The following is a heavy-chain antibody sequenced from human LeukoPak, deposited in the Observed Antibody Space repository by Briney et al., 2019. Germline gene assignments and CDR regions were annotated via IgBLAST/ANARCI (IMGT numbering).Heavy chain of an antibody. CDR2: VNGNGGST. V-gene: IGHV3-23*01. D-gene: IGHD3-16*02. J-gene: IGHJ4*02. CDR3: AKSLYGGCDY. Sequence: GGSLRLSCAASGFSFSTYAMSWVRQAPGKGLEWVSGVNGNGGSTSYADSVKGRFTIFRDNSKNTVYLQMNSLRVEDTAVYYCAKSLYGGCDYWGQGTLVTVSS. CDR1: GFSFSTYA.